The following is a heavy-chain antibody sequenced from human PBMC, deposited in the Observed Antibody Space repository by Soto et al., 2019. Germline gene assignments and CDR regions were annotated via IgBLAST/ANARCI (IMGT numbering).Heavy chain of an antibody. V-gene: IGHV3-74*01. D-gene: IGHD2-2*01. CDR2: INSDGSST. J-gene: IGHJ5*02. CDR1: GFTFSSYW. CDR3: ARDRDCSSTSCYYNWFDP. Sequence: EVQLVESGGGLVQPGGSLRLSCAASGFTFSSYWMHWVRQAPGKGLVWVSRINSDGSSTSYADSVKGRFTISRDNAKNTLYLKMNSLRAEDTAVYYCARDRDCSSTSCYYNWFDPWGQGTLVTVSS.